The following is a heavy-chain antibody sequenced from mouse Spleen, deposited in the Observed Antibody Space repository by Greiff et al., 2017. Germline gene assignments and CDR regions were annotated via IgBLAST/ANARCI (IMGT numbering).Heavy chain of an antibody. D-gene: IGHD2-3*01. V-gene: IGHV1-4*01. Sequence: QVHVKQSGAELARPGASVKMSCKASGYTFTSYTMHWVKQRPGQGLEWIGYINPSSGYTKYNQKFKDKATLTADKSSSTAYMQLSSLTSEDSAVYYCANPYGYYDWFAYWGQGTLVTVSA. J-gene: IGHJ3*01. CDR3: ANPYGYYDWFAY. CDR1: GYTFTSYT. CDR2: INPSSGYT.